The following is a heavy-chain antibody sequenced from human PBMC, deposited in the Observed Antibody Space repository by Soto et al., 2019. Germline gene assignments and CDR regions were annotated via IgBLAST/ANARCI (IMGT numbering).Heavy chain of an antibody. CDR3: AKGPYYDILTGYYYDY. J-gene: IGHJ4*02. Sequence: GGSLRLSCAASGFTFSSYAMSWVRQTPGKGLEWVSAISGRGGSTYYADSVKGRFTISRDNSKNTLSLQMNSLRAEDTAVYYCAKGPYYDILTGYYYDYWGQGTLVTVSS. D-gene: IGHD3-9*01. CDR1: GFTFSSYA. V-gene: IGHV3-23*01. CDR2: ISGRGGST.